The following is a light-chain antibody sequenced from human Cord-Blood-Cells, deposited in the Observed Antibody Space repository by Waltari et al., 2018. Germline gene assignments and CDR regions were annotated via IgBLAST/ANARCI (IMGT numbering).Light chain of an antibody. J-gene: IGKJ2*01. CDR1: QSISSY. CDR2: AAS. CDR3: QQSYSTPYT. Sequence: DIQMTQSPSSLSASVGARVTITCRASQSISSYLNWYQQKPGKAPKLLIYAASSLQSGVPSRFSDSGSGTDFTLTISSLQPEDFATYYCQQSYSTPYTFGQGTKLEIK. V-gene: IGKV1-39*01.